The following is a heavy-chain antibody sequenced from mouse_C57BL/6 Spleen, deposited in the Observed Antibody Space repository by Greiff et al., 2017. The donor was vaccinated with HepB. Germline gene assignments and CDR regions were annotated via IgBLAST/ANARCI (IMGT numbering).Heavy chain of an antibody. CDR1: GYSFTSYY. Sequence: QVQLKESGPELVKPGASVKISCKASGYSFTSYYIHWVKQRPGQGLEWIGWIYPGSGNTKYNEKFKGKATLTADTSSSTAYMQLSSLTSEDSAVYYCARSMITTPYWGQGTLVTVSA. CDR2: IYPGSGNT. CDR3: ARSMITTPY. D-gene: IGHD2-4*01. V-gene: IGHV1-66*01. J-gene: IGHJ3*01.